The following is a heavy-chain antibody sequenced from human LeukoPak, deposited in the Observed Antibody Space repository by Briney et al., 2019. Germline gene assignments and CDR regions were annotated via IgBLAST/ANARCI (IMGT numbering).Heavy chain of an antibody. CDR3: ARVEPHHYYDSSGYYYAFDY. V-gene: IGHV3-21*01. J-gene: IGHJ4*02. CDR2: ISSSSSYI. D-gene: IGHD3-22*01. Sequence: PGGSLRLSCAASGFTFSSYSMNWVRQAPGKGLEWVSSISSSSSYIYYADSVKGRFTISRDNAKNSLYLQMNSLRAEDTDVYYCARVEPHHYYDSSGYYYAFDYWGQGTLVTVSS. CDR1: GFTFSSYS.